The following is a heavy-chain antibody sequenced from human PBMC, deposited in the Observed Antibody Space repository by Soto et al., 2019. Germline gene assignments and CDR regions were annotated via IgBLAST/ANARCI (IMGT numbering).Heavy chain of an antibody. CDR1: GFTFSNYW. CDR3: ARQYYYDADAFDI. CDR2: IHSDGSST. V-gene: IGHV3-74*01. Sequence: GGSLRLSCAASGFTFSNYWMHWVRQAPGKGLEWVSRIHSDGSSTSHADTVKGRFTISRDNAKNMLYLQMNSLRAEDTAVYHCARQYYYDADAFDIWGQGTTVTVSS. J-gene: IGHJ3*02. D-gene: IGHD3-22*01.